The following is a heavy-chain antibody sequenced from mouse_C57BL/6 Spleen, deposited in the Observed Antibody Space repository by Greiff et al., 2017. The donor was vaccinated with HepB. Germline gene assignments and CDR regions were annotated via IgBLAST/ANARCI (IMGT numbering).Heavy chain of an antibody. Sequence: DVQLQESGPGLVKPSQSLSLTCSVTGYSITSGYYWNWIRQFPGNKLEWMGYISYDGSNNYNPSLKNRISITRDTSKNQFFLKLNSVTTEDTATYYCAREGDYDGAYYAMDYWGQGTSVTVSS. V-gene: IGHV3-6*01. CDR2: ISYDGSN. CDR3: AREGDYDGAYYAMDY. J-gene: IGHJ4*01. CDR1: GYSITSGYY. D-gene: IGHD2-4*01.